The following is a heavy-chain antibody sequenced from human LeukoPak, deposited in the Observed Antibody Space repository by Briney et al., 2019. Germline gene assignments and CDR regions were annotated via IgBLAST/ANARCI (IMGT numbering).Heavy chain of an antibody. D-gene: IGHD3-3*01. CDR2: IYYSGST. CDR1: GGSISSSSYY. CDR3: ARHLGHTIFGVVIPYYFDY. Sequence: SETLSLTCTVSGGSISSSSYYWGWIRQPPGKGLEWIGSIYYSGSTYYNPSPKSRVTISVDTSKNQFSLKLSSVTAADTAVYYCARHLGHTIFGVVIPYYFDYWGQGTLVTVSS. J-gene: IGHJ4*02. V-gene: IGHV4-39*01.